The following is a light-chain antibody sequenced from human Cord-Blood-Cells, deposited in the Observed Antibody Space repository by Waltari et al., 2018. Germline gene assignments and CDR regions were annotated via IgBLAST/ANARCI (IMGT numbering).Light chain of an antibody. Sequence: DIQMPQSPSSLSASVGDRVNITCREHQSIRSYLKCYQQKPGKAPKLLICAASSLQSGVPSRFSGSGSGTDFTLTISSRQPEDFATYYCQQSYSTPYTFGQGTKLEIK. J-gene: IGKJ2*01. CDR2: AAS. CDR3: QQSYSTPYT. V-gene: IGKV1-39*01. CDR1: QSIRSY.